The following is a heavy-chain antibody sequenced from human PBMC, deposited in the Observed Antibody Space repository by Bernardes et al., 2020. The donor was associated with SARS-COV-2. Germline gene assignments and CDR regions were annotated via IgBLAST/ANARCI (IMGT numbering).Heavy chain of an antibody. D-gene: IGHD4-17*01. CDR2: VSTYDGHT. V-gene: IGHV1-18*01. J-gene: IGHJ4*02. Sequence: VKVSCKTSGYTFTKYGVSWLRQAPGQGLEWMGWVSTYDGHTNYSQTYQGRISMTTDSATSTAYMEVRSLTSDDTAVYYCVRDATDYAFQTLYYFDFWGQGTLVTVSS. CDR1: GYTFTKYG. CDR3: VRDATDYAFQTLYYFDF.